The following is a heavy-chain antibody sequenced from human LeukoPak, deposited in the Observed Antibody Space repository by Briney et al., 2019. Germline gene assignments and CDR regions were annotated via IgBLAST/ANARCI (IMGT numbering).Heavy chain of an antibody. CDR1: CFTLSDRD. V-gene: IGHV3-69-1*01. J-gene: IGHJ4*02. CDR3: ARAYPPLRTAAAGDQ. CDR2: ISYRSSPI. Sequence: GGSLRLSCPAPCFTLSDRDMSCGRQAPGKWLEWVSSISYRSSPIYYADSVKGRFTISRDNAKNSLYLQMDSLRAGDTAVYYCARAYPPLRTAAAGDQWGQGALVTVSS. D-gene: IGHD6-13*01.